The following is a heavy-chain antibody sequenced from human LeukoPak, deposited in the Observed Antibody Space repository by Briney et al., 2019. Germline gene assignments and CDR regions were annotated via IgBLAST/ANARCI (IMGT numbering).Heavy chain of an antibody. CDR3: AKSVGAAPFEY. D-gene: IGHD1-26*01. V-gene: IGHV4-59*08. CDR1: GASISSNY. CDR2: IYSSGST. J-gene: IGHJ4*02. Sequence: SETLSLTCTVSGASISSNYWSWIRQPPGKGLEWIGYIYSSGSTNSNPSLKSRVTMSVDTSKNQFSLKVSSVTAADTAVYYCAKSVGAAPFEYWGQGTLVTVSS.